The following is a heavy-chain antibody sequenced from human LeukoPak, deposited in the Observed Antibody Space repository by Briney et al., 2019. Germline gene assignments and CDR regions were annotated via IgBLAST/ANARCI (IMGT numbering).Heavy chain of an antibody. J-gene: IGHJ4*02. V-gene: IGHV4-59*01. D-gene: IGHD3-3*01. Sequence: SETLSLTCTVSGGSINTYYWSWIRQPPGKGLEWIAYVYQTGHTNYNPSFTSRATISIDTSKNQFSLKLSSVSAADTAVYYCARSIFGVVSFDSWGQGTLVTVSP. CDR1: GGSINTYY. CDR3: ARSIFGVVSFDS. CDR2: VYQTGHT.